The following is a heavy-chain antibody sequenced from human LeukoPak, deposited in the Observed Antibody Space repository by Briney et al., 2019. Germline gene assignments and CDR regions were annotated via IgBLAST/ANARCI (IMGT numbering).Heavy chain of an antibody. V-gene: IGHV4-59*01. CDR3: ARDLGPGVGDVDI. CDR2: IYYSGST. D-gene: IGHD3-10*01. Sequence: PSETLSLTCTVSGGSISSYYWSWIRQPPGKGLEWIGYIYYSGSTNYNPSLKSRVTISVDTSKNQFSLKLSSVTAADTAVYYCARDLGPGVGDVDIWGQGTMVTVSS. CDR1: GGSISSYY. J-gene: IGHJ3*02.